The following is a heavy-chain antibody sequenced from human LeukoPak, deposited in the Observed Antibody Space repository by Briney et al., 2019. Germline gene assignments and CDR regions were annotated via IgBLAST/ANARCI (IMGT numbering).Heavy chain of an antibody. CDR2: INPGDSHI. CDR3: ARGEATDYDSSGYYGH. D-gene: IGHD3-22*01. CDR1: GYSFTTYW. V-gene: IGHV5-51*01. Sequence: GESLKISCKGSGYSFTTYWIAWVRLMPGKGLEWMGMINPGDSHIRYSPSFQGQVIMSADRSISTAYLQWSSLKASDTAMYYCARGEATDYDSSGYYGHWGQGTLVTVSS. J-gene: IGHJ4*02.